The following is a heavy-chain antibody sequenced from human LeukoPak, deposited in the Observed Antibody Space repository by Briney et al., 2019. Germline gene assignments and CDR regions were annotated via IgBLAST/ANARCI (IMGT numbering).Heavy chain of an antibody. CDR1: GYTFTSYG. V-gene: IGHV1-18*01. Sequence: ASVKVSCKASGYTFTSYGISWVRQAPGQGLEWMGWISAYNGNTNYAQKLQGRVTMTTDTSTSTAYMELRSLRSDDTAVYYCARDLVYYDSSGYFAHFDYWGQGTLVTVSS. J-gene: IGHJ4*02. CDR3: ARDLVYYDSSGYFAHFDY. D-gene: IGHD3-22*01. CDR2: ISAYNGNT.